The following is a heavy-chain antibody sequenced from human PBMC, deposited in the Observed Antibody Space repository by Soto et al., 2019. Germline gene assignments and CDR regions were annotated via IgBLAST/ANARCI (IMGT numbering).Heavy chain of an antibody. CDR3: ARSFCRDAVRCNWFDP. J-gene: IGHJ5*02. V-gene: IGHV4-59*01. CDR1: GASSSSYY. Sequence: QVQLQESGPGLVKSSETLSLTCTVSGASSSSYYWSWIRQPPGKGLEWIGYMNDFGRTIYNPSLKSRVTISLDTSKNQFSLKLTFVIAADTAVYYCARSFCRDAVRCNWFDPWGQGTLVTVSS. D-gene: IGHD2-8*01. CDR2: MNDFGRT.